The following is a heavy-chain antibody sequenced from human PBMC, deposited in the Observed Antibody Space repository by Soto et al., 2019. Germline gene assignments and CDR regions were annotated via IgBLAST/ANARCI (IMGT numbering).Heavy chain of an antibody. CDR1: GDSISTYY. CDR3: ARVQLVHKVIAY. Sequence: PSETLSLTCTVSGDSISTYYWSWIRQPPGKGLQWIGYIFYSGGTAYNPSLESRVTISLDMSKKQFSLKLNSMTAADTAVYYCARVQLVHKVIAYWGQGTQVTVSS. CDR2: IFYSGGT. D-gene: IGHD1-1*01. J-gene: IGHJ4*02. V-gene: IGHV4-59*01.